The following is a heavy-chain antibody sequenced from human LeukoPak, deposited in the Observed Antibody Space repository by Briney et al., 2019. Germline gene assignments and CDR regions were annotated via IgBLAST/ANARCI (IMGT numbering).Heavy chain of an antibody. CDR1: GFTVSTDY. V-gene: IGHV3-53*01. CDR3: ARDSGRFDVFDI. CDR2: IYSDGRT. Sequence: GGSLRLSCAASGFTVSTDYMSWVRQAPGKGLEWVSVIYSDGRTYYADSVKGRFTISRDNSKNTLYLQMNSLRAEDTAVYYCARDSGRFDVFDIWGQGTMVTVSS. D-gene: IGHD3-10*01. J-gene: IGHJ3*02.